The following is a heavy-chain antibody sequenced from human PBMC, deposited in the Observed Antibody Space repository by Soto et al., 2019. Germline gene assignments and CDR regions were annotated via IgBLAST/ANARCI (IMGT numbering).Heavy chain of an antibody. Sequence: QVQLVESGGRVVQPGRSLRLSCAASGFTFRNSGMHWVRQTPGKGLEWVSLVSFDGSDQYYADSVKGQFTISRDNFNNTLFLQMNSLRAEDTAVYYCAKTLHGDSTGAFDSWGLGTLVTVSS. V-gene: IGHV3-30*18. D-gene: IGHD2-21*02. CDR2: VSFDGSDQ. CDR1: GFTFRNSG. CDR3: AKTLHGDSTGAFDS. J-gene: IGHJ4*02.